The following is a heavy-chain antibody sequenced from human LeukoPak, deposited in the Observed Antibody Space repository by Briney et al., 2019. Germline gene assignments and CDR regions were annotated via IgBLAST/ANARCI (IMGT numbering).Heavy chain of an antibody. D-gene: IGHD4-11*01. J-gene: IGHJ5*02. V-gene: IGHV4-59*01. CDR2: IYYSGST. CDR3: ARVTTVTTYFRFDP. CDR1: GGSIRGFH. Sequence: SETLSLTCTVSGGSIRGFHWSWIRQAPGKGLEWIGDIYYSGSTNYNPSLKSRVTISVDTSKNQFSLKLSSMTAADTAVYYCARVTTVTTYFRFDPWGQGTLVTVSS.